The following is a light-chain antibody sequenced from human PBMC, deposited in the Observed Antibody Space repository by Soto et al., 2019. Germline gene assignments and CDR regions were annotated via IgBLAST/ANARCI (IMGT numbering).Light chain of an antibody. CDR3: QQTYSALSIT. CDR1: QSVRNN. Sequence: ILMSQSPSSLSASVGDRVTITCRASQSVRNNVNWYQQKPGKAPKLLISTASSLRSGVPSRFSGSGSGTTFILTISSLQPEDFAIYYCQQTYSALSITFGGGTKVDI. CDR2: TAS. V-gene: IGKV1-39*01. J-gene: IGKJ4*01.